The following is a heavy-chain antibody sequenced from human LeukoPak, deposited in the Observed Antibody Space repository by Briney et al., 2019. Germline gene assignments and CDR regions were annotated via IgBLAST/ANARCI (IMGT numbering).Heavy chain of an antibody. V-gene: IGHV3-23*01. CDR2: ISGSDGST. J-gene: IGHJ4*02. CDR1: GFTFSSYA. Sequence: GGSLRLSCAASGFTFSSYAMSWVRQAPGKGLEWVSAISGSDGSTYYADSVKGRFTISRDNSKNTLYLQMNSLRAEDTAVYYCAKPDTPYYYDRSGYHFDSWGQGSLVTVPS. CDR3: AKPDTPYYYDRSGYHFDS. D-gene: IGHD3-22*01.